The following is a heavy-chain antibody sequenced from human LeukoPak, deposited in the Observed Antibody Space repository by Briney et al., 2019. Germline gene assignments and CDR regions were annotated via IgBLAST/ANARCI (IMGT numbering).Heavy chain of an antibody. CDR3: ARSTYYDFWSGYYFDY. Sequence: SVKVSCKASGGTFSSYAISWVRQAPGQGLEWMGRIIPIFGTANYAQKFQGRVTITTDESTSTAYMELSSLRSEDTAVYYCARSTYYDFWSGYYFDYWGREPWSPSPQ. V-gene: IGHV1-69*05. D-gene: IGHD3-3*01. J-gene: IGHJ4*02. CDR1: GGTFSSYA. CDR2: IIPIFGTA.